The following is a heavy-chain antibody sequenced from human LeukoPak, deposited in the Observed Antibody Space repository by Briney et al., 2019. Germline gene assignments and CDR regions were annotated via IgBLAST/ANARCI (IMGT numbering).Heavy chain of an antibody. J-gene: IGHJ4*02. CDR1: GYTFTSYD. V-gene: IGHV1-8*01. CDR2: MNPNSGNT. D-gene: IGHD3-9*01. Sequence: ASVKVSCKASGYTFTSYDINCVRQATGQGLEWMGWMNPNSGNTGYAQKFQGRVTMTRNTSISTAYMELSSLRSEDTAVYYCARGSYGILTGYYPPDYWGQGTLVTVSS. CDR3: ARGSYGILTGYYPPDY.